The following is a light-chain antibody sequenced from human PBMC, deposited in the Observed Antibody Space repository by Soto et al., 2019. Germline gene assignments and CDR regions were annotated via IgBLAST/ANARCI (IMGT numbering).Light chain of an antibody. Sequence: DIVMTQSPDSLAVSLGERATINCKSSQSVLYSPNNKNYLAWYQQKPGQPPKVVIRWASTRESGVPDRFSGSGSGTDFTLTISSLQAEDVAVYYCQHYNNWPRTFGQGTKVEIK. CDR1: QSVLYSPNNKNY. CDR3: QHYNNWPRT. V-gene: IGKV4-1*01. CDR2: WAS. J-gene: IGKJ1*01.